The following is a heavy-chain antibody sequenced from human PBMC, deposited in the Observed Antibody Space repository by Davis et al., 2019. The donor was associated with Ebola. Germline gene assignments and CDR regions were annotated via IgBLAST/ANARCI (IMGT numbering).Heavy chain of an antibody. CDR3: TRRTPYGVVIIDAFDI. Sequence: GESLKISCAASGFTFSSYGIHWVRQAPGKGLEWVALISYDGSKKFYGDSVKGRFTVSRDDSKNTAYLQMNSLKTEDTAVYYCTRRTPYGVVIIDAFDIWGQGTMVTVSS. CDR1: GFTFSSYG. D-gene: IGHD3-3*01. CDR2: ISYDGSKK. J-gene: IGHJ3*02. V-gene: IGHV3-33*05.